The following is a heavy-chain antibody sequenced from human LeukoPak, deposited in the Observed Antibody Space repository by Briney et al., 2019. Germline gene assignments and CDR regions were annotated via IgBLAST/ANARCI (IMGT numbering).Heavy chain of an antibody. Sequence: SETLSLTCTVSGASISNYYWSWIRQPPGKGLEWMGYSYFSGTANYNPSLKSRVTISVDTSKSQISLRLTSVTAADTAVYYCARQRWIGEPGDYWGQGTLVTGSS. CDR1: GASISNYY. J-gene: IGHJ4*02. CDR2: SYFSGTA. V-gene: IGHV4-59*08. CDR3: ARQRWIGEPGDY. D-gene: IGHD3-10*01.